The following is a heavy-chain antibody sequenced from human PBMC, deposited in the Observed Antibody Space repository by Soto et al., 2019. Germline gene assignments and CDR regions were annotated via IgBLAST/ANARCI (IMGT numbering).Heavy chain of an antibody. CDR1: GFTFDDYA. V-gene: IGHV3-9*01. CDR2: ISWNSGSI. D-gene: IGHD2-2*02. Sequence: GGSLRLSCAASGFTFDDYAMHWVRPAPGKGLEWVSGISWNSGSIGYADSVKGRFTISRDNAKNSLYLQMNSLRAEDSAVDYCAKDRGGGYCSSTSCYTGEIDYWGQGTLVTVSS. CDR3: AKDRGGGYCSSTSCYTGEIDY. J-gene: IGHJ4*02.